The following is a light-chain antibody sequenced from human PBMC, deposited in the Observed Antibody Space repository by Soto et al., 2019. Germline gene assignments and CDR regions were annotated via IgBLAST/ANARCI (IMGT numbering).Light chain of an antibody. J-gene: IGLJ2*01. CDR1: SSNIGSNT. CDR3: AAWDDSLNGVV. CDR2: SNN. V-gene: IGLV1-44*01. Sequence: QSVLTHPPSASGTPGQRVTISCSGSSSNIGSNTVNWYQQLPGTAPKLLLYSNNQRPSGVPDRFSGSKSGTSASLAISGLQSEDEADYYCAAWDDSLNGVVFGGGTKLTVL.